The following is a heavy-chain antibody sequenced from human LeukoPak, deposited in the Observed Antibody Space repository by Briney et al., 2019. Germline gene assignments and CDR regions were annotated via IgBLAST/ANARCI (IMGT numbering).Heavy chain of an antibody. Sequence: GGSLRLSCAASEFTFSTYSMNWVRQAPGKGLEWVSSISASGLMTYYADSVKGRFTVSRDNSKNSLYLQMSSLTAADTAVYYCAKDRSIGTYYTFDHWGQGTLVTVSS. CDR3: AKDRSIGTYYTFDH. J-gene: IGHJ4*02. D-gene: IGHD1-26*01. CDR1: EFTFSTYS. CDR2: ISASGLMT. V-gene: IGHV3-23*01.